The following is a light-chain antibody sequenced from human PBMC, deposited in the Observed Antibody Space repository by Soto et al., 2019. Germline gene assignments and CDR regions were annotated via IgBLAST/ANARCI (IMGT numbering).Light chain of an antibody. CDR1: QSVSSN. V-gene: IGKV3-15*01. CDR3: QQRSNWPPVT. Sequence: EVVMTQSPATLSLSPGERATLSCRASQSVSSNLVWYQQKPGQAPRLLIYDSSTRATGIPARFSGSGSGTEFTLTISSLQSEDFALYFCQQRSNWPPVTFGGGTKVEIK. CDR2: DSS. J-gene: IGKJ4*01.